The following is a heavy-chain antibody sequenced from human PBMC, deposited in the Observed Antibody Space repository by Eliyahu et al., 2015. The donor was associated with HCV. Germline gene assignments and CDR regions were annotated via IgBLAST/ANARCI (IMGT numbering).Heavy chain of an antibody. CDR2: ISSSSSTI. D-gene: IGHD6-13*01. V-gene: IGHV3-48*01. J-gene: IGHJ6*02. Sequence: EVQLVESGGGLVQPGGSLXLSCAXSGFXFSSYSMNWVRQAPGKGLEWVSYISSSSSTIYYADSVKGRFTISRDNAKNSLYLQMNSLRAEDTAVYYCARDMGIADIGMDVWGQGTTVTVSS. CDR1: GFXFSSYS. CDR3: ARDMGIADIGMDV.